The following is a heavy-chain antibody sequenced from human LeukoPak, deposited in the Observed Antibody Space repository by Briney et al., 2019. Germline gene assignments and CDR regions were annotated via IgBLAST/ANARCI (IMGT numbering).Heavy chain of an antibody. D-gene: IGHD3-3*01. V-gene: IGHV1-18*01. J-gene: IGHJ6*03. CDR3: ARDSAGWREWLLPPDYYYYYYMDV. CDR2: ISAYNGNT. Sequence: SVKVSCKSSGYTFTSYGISGVRQAPGQGLEWMGWISAYNGNTNYAQKLQGRVTMTTDTSTSTAYMELRSLRSDDTAVYYCARDSAGWREWLLPPDYYYYYYMDVWGKGTTVTVSS. CDR1: GYTFTSYG.